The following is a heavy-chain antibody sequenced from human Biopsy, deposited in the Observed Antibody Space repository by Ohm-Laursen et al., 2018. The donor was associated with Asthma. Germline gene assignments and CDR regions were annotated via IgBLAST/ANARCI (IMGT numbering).Heavy chain of an antibody. J-gene: IGHJ6*02. D-gene: IGHD3-9*01. CDR2: ISTYNGNT. CDR1: GYTFTTYG. CDR3: ARDQGSALSGAGMDV. Sequence: SVKVSCKVSGYTFTTYGISWLRQAPGQGLEWMGWISTYNGNTKYGRKVQGRVTMTTDTATSTAYIYLRSLRSDDTAVYYCARDQGSALSGAGMDVWGQGTTVTVSS. V-gene: IGHV1-18*01.